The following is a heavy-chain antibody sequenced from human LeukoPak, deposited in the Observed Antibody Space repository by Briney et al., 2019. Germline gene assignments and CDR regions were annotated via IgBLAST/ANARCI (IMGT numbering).Heavy chain of an antibody. CDR3: ARWSRVVVPAAIVAGFDP. Sequence: ASVKVSCKASGGTFSSYAISWVRQAPGQGLEWMGGIIPIFGTANYAQKFQGRVTITTDESTSTAYMEPSSLRSEDTAVYYCARWSRVVVPAAIVAGFDPWGQGTLVTVSS. D-gene: IGHD2-2*02. CDR1: GGTFSSYA. CDR2: IIPIFGTA. V-gene: IGHV1-69*05. J-gene: IGHJ5*02.